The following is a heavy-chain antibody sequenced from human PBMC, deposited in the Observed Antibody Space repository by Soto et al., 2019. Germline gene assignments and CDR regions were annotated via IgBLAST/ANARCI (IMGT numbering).Heavy chain of an antibody. CDR1: GESLSSSV. CDR2: INAGNGNT. D-gene: IGHD6-13*01. V-gene: IGHV1-3*01. J-gene: IGHJ1*01. Sequence: GPAEISSPSSGESLSSSVIALWRKDTGQGLEWMGWINAGNGNTKYSQKFQGRVTITRDTSASTAYMELSSLRSEDTAVYYCARGYSSSWYGSYEYFQHWGQGTLVTVSS. CDR3: ARGYSSSWYGSYEYFQH.